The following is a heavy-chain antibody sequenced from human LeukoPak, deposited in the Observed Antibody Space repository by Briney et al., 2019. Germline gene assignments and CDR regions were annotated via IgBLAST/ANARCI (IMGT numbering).Heavy chain of an antibody. J-gene: IGHJ4*02. V-gene: IGHV4-34*01. D-gene: IGHD2-15*01. CDR3: ARGLYCSGGSCYRPFDY. CDR2: INHGGST. Sequence: SETLSLTCAVYGGSFSGYYWSWIRQPPGKGLEWIGEINHGGSTNYNPSLKSRVTISVDTSKNQFSLKLSSVTAADTAVYYCARGLYCSGGSCYRPFDYWGQGTLVTVSS. CDR1: GGSFSGYY.